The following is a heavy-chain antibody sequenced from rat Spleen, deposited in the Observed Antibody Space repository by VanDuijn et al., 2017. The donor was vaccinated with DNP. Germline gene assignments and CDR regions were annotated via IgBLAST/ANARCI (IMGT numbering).Heavy chain of an antibody. CDR3: AFHSSNYIFGGWFAY. V-gene: IGHV3-1*01. D-gene: IGHD1-2*01. CDR1: GYSITSNY. J-gene: IGHJ2*01. CDR2: ISYSGST. Sequence: EVQLQESGPGLVKPSQSLSLTCSVTGYSITSNYWGWIRKFPGNKMEWIGHISYSGSTSYNPSLKSRISITRDTSKNQFFLQLNSLTTEDTATYYCAFHSSNYIFGGWFAYWGQGVMVTVSS.